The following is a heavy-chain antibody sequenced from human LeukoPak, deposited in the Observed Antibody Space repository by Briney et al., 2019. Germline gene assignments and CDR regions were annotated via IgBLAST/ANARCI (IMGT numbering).Heavy chain of an antibody. CDR3: ARDRGRVPAALPPA. CDR2: ISSSSSYI. J-gene: IGHJ5*02. V-gene: IGHV3-21*01. D-gene: IGHD2-2*01. Sequence: GGSLRLSCAASGFTFSSYSMNWVRQAPGKGLEWVSSISSSSSYIYYADSVKGRFTISRDNAKNSLYLQMNSLRAEDTAVYYCARDRGRVPAALPPAWGQGTLVTVSS. CDR1: GFTFSSYS.